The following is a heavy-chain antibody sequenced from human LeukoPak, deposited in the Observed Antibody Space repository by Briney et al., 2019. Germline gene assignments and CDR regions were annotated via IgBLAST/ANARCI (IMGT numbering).Heavy chain of an antibody. CDR3: ARDLGGGGVFDY. CDR2: ITVSRSGM. V-gene: IGHV3-48*02. D-gene: IGHD3-16*01. Sequence: GGSLRLSCAASGFTFSDAWMSWVRQAPGKGLEWVSSITVSRSGMYYADSVKGRFTISRDNAKNSLYLQMNSLRDEDTAVYYCARDLGGGGVFDYWGQGTLVTVSS. CDR1: GFTFSDAW. J-gene: IGHJ4*02.